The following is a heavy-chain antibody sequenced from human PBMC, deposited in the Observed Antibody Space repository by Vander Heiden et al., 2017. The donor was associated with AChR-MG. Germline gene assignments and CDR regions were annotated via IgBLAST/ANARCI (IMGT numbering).Heavy chain of an antibody. CDR2: ISYDGSNK. Sequence: QVQLVESGGGVVQPGRSLRLSCAASGFTFSSYAMHWVRQAPGKGLEWVAVISYDGSNKYYADSVKGRFTISRDNSKNTLYLQMNSLRAEDTAVYYCARYSNAFDIWGQGTMVTVSS. CDR3: ARYSNAFDI. CDR1: GFTFSSYA. D-gene: IGHD2-21*01. J-gene: IGHJ3*02. V-gene: IGHV3-30-3*01.